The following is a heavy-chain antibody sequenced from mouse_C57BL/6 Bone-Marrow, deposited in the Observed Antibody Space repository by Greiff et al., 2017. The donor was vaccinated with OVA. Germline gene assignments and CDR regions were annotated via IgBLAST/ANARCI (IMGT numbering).Heavy chain of an antibody. CDR2: IYPGGGYT. D-gene: IGHD1-1*01. CDR1: GYTFTNYW. V-gene: IGHV1-63*01. CDR3: ARRLYYGSPYFDY. Sequence: QVQLQQSGAELVRPGTSVKMSCKASGYTFTNYWIGWAKQRPGHGLEWIGDIYPGGGYTNYNEKFKGKATLTAAKSSSTAYMQFSSLTSEDSAIYYCARRLYYGSPYFDYWGQGTTLTVSS. J-gene: IGHJ2*01.